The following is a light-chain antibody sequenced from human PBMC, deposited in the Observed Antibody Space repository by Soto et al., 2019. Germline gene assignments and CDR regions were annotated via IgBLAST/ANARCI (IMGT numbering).Light chain of an antibody. Sequence: DIQMTQSPSTLSGSVGDRVTITCRASQSISSWLAWYQQKPGKAPKLLIYKAPSLESGVPSRFSGSGSGTEFTLTISSLQPDDFGTYSCLQHYNYPWTFGQGTKVDIK. V-gene: IGKV1-5*03. CDR3: LQHYNYPWT. CDR2: KAP. J-gene: IGKJ1*01. CDR1: QSISSW.